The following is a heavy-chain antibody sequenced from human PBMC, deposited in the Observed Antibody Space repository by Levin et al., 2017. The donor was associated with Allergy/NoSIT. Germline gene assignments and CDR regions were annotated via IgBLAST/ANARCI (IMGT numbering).Heavy chain of an antibody. CDR1: GFTFDDYA. CDR2: IRNKAHGGTT. V-gene: IGHV3-49*04. CDR3: ARGGPPNYDYNWGSYRDGYFDY. Sequence: SLSLSCPGSGFTFDDYAMSWVRQAPGKGLEWVGFIRNKAHGGTTEYAASVKGRLTISRDDSKSIAYLQMNSLKTEDTAVYFCARGGPPNYDYNWGSYRDGYFDYWGQGTLVTVSS. D-gene: IGHD3-16*02. J-gene: IGHJ4*02.